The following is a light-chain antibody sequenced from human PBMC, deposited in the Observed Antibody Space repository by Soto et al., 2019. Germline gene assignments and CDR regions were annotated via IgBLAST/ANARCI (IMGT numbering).Light chain of an antibody. V-gene: IGKV1-6*02. CDR3: LQDNDDSWT. CDR1: RDIGSD. J-gene: IGKJ1*01. Sequence: IEMVQSPSALSASVGDAVTLTCRASRDIGSDLSWYQQKPGKAPTLLIYAASNLQSGVPSRFRGSRSGTEFTLTVSRLQPEDFATYYCLQDNDDSWTFGQGTKVDIK. CDR2: AAS.